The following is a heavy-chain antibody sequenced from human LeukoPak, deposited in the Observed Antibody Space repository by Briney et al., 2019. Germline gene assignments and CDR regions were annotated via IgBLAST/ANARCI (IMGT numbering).Heavy chain of an antibody. CDR3: VTATFIVVAIPGFDI. CDR2: IYYSGST. CDR1: GGSISSYY. D-gene: IGHD3-22*01. V-gene: IGHV4-59*01. J-gene: IGHJ3*02. Sequence: SETLSLTCTVSGGSISSYYWSWIRQPPGKGLEWIGYIYYSGSTNYNPSLKSRVTISVDTSKNQFSLKLSSVTAADTAVYYCVTATFIVVAIPGFDIWGQGTMVTVSP.